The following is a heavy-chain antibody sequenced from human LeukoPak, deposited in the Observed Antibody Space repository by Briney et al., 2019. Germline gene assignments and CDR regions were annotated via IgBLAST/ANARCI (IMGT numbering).Heavy chain of an antibody. J-gene: IGHJ3*02. Sequence: PSETLSLTCTVSGGSISSYYWSWIRQPPGKGLEWIGYIYYSGSTNYNPSLKSRVTISVDTSKNQFFLKLSSVTAADTAVYYCAREGRLLWFGESTADAFDIWGQGTMVTVSS. CDR1: GGSISSYY. CDR2: IYYSGST. V-gene: IGHV4-59*01. CDR3: AREGRLLWFGESTADAFDI. D-gene: IGHD3-10*01.